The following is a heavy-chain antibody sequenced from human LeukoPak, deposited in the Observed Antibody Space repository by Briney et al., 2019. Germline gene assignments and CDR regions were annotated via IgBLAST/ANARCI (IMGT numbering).Heavy chain of an antibody. J-gene: IGHJ4*02. CDR1: GFTFSSYS. V-gene: IGHV3-21*01. D-gene: IGHD4-17*01. CDR2: ISSSSSYI. Sequence: GGSLRLSCAASGFTFSSYSMNWVRQAPGKGLEWVSSISSSSSYIYYADSVKGRFTISRDNAKNSLYLQMNSLRAEDTAVYYCARVSTVTTGRKGYYFDYWGQGTLVTVSS. CDR3: ARVSTVTTGRKGYYFDY.